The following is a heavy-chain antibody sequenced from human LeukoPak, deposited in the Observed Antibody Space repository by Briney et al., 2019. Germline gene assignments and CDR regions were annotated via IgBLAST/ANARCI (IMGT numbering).Heavy chain of an antibody. V-gene: IGHV4-61*02. CDR2: IYTSGST. J-gene: IGHJ4*02. Sequence: SETLSLTCTVSGGSISSGNYYWSWIRQPAGKGLEWIGRIYTSGSTTYNPSLKSRVTISVDTSKNQFSLKLSSVTAADTAVYYCARVGIAGYCSSTSCYSGDYWGQGTLVTVSS. CDR3: ARVGIAGYCSSTSCYSGDY. CDR1: GGSISSGNYY. D-gene: IGHD2-2*02.